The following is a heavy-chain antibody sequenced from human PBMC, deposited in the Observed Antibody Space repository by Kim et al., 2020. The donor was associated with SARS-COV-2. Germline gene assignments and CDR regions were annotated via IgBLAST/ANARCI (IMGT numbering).Heavy chain of an antibody. J-gene: IGHJ1*01. CDR2: IYYSGST. D-gene: IGHD2-2*01. CDR3: AGPSRIIVVPAAIQA. V-gene: IGHV4-39*01. Sequence: SETLSLTCTVSGGSISSSSYYWGWTRQPPGKGLEWIGSIYYSGSTYYNPSLKSRVTISVDTSKNQFSLKLSSVTAADTAVYYCAGPSRIIVVPAAIQAWGQGTLVTVSS. CDR1: GGSISSSSYY.